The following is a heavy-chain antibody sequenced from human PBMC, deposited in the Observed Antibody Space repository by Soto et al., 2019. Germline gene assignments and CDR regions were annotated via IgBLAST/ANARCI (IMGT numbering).Heavy chain of an antibody. CDR3: ARSITIFGVVIRVPDYYGMDV. V-gene: IGHV4-4*07. CDR1: GGSTSSYY. CDR2: IYTSGST. J-gene: IGHJ6*02. D-gene: IGHD3-3*01. Sequence: SETLSLTCTVSGGSTSSYYWSWIRQPAGKGLEWIGRIYTSGSTNYNPSLKSRVTMSVDTSKNQFSLKLSSVTAADTAVYYCARSITIFGVVIRVPDYYGMDVWGQGTKVTVSS.